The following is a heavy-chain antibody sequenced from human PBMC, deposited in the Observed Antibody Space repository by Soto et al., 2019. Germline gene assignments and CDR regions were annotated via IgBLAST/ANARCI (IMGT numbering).Heavy chain of an antibody. CDR1: GGTFGNSA. V-gene: IGHV1-69*12. J-gene: IGHJ6*02. CDR3: ARDKDRQQFGGNYYYAIDV. D-gene: IGHD3-10*01. CDR2: IIPIFSTP. Sequence: QVQLVQSGAEVKKPGSSVTVSCKASGGTFGNSAISWVRQAPGQGLEWMGGIIPIFSTPDYAQKFQGRVTITADESTSTAYMELTSLRSEDTAVYYCARDKDRQQFGGNYYYAIDVRGQGTTVTVSS.